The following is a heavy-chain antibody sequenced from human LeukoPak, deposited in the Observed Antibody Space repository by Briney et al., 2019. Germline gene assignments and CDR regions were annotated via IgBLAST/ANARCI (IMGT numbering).Heavy chain of an antibody. D-gene: IGHD6-13*01. CDR2: IYYSGST. CDR1: GGSISSSSYY. Sequence: SETLSLTCTVSGGSISSSSYYWGWIRQPPGKGLEWIGSIYYSGSTYYNPSLKSRVTISVDTSKNQFSLKLSSVTAADTAAYYCARRISTYSSSWYNYYYYMDVWGKGTTVTVSS. J-gene: IGHJ6*03. V-gene: IGHV4-39*01. CDR3: ARRISTYSSSWYNYYYYMDV.